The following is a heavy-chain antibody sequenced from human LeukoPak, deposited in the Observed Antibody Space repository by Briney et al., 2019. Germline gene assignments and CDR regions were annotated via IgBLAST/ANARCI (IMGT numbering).Heavy chain of an antibody. D-gene: IGHD3-10*01. CDR3: ARALRVLWFGEPYPGMDV. Sequence: PGGSLRLSCAASGFTFSSYAMHWVRQAPGKGLEWVAVISYDGSNKYYADSVKGRFTISRDNSKNTLYLQMNSLRAEDTAVYYCARALRVLWFGEPYPGMDVWGQGTTVTVSS. CDR2: ISYDGSNK. J-gene: IGHJ6*02. V-gene: IGHV3-30-3*01. CDR1: GFTFSSYA.